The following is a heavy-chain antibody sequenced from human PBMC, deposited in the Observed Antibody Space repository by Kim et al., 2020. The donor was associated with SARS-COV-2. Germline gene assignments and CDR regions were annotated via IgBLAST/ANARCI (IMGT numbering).Heavy chain of an antibody. V-gene: IGHV1-46*01. Sequence: AQKCQGRVTLTRDTSTSTVYMELSSLRSEDTAVYYCARSRSSSSYDAFDIWGQGTMVTVSS. D-gene: IGHD2-2*01. J-gene: IGHJ3*02. CDR3: ARSRSSSSYDAFDI.